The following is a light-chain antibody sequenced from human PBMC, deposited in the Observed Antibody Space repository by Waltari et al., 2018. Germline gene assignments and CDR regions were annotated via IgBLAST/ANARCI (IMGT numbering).Light chain of an antibody. V-gene: IGLV2-14*03. CDR3: SSFRGGASWV. Sequence: QSALTQPASVSGSPGQSIIISCTGTSSDVSAYNYVSWYQHRPGTAPKLMIHDVDKRPSGVSSRFSGSKSGNTASLTISGLQAEDEANYYCSSFRGGASWVFGGGTIVTVL. CDR1: SSDVSAYNY. CDR2: DVD. J-gene: IGLJ3*02.